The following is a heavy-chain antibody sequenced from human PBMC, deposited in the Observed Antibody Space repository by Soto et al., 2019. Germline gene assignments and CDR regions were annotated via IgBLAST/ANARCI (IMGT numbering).Heavy chain of an antibody. Sequence: GGSLRLSCAASGFTFSTYWMHWVRQAPGKGLVWVSRISSDGSSTIYADSVEGRFTISRDNAKNTLFLQMNSLRAEDTAVYYCARGFPYCSSGGCSPGFWGQGTLVTVSS. CDR3: ARGFPYCSSGGCSPGF. D-gene: IGHD2-15*01. CDR2: ISSDGSST. V-gene: IGHV3-74*01. CDR1: GFTFSTYW. J-gene: IGHJ4*02.